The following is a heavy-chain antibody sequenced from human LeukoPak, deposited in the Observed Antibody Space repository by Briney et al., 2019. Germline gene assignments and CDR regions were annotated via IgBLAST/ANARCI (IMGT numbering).Heavy chain of an antibody. V-gene: IGHV1-18*01. D-gene: IGHD3-10*01. CDR2: ISAYNGNT. J-gene: IGHJ4*02. CDR3: ARESGWFGELLSDY. Sequence: ASVKVSCTASGYTFTSYGISWVQQAPGQGLEWMGWISAYNGNTNYAQKLQGRVTMTTDTSTSTAYMELRSLRSDDTAVYYCARESGWFGELLSDYWGQGTLVTVSS. CDR1: GYTFTSYG.